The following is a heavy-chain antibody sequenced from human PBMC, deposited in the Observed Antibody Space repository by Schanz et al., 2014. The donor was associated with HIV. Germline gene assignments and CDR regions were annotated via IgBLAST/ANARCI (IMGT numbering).Heavy chain of an antibody. CDR2: IYYSGST. J-gene: IGHJ5*02. D-gene: IGHD3-3*01. CDR3: ARGPINTILLPAWFDP. V-gene: IGHV4-30-4*01. CDR1: GGSISSGDNY. Sequence: QVQLQESGPGLVKPSQTLSLTCTVSGGSISSGDNYWSWIRQPPGKGLEWIGYIYYSGSTYYNPSLKSRVTISVDTSKNQFSLKLSSVTAADTAVYYCARGPINTILLPAWFDPWGQGTLVTVSS.